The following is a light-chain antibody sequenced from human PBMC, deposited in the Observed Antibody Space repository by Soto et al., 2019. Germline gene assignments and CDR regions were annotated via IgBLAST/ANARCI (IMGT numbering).Light chain of an antibody. Sequence: DIQMTQSPSSLSASVGDRVTITCRASQSISSYLNWYQQKPGKAPKLLIYAASSLQSGVPSRFGGSGSGTDFTLTISSLQPEDFATYYCQQSYSTLITFGQGTILEI. J-gene: IGKJ2*01. V-gene: IGKV1-39*01. CDR3: QQSYSTLIT. CDR2: AAS. CDR1: QSISSY.